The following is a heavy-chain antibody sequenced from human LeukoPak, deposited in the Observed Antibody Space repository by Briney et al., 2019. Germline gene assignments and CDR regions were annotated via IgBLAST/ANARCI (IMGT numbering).Heavy chain of an antibody. CDR3: ARDGGWFDFDY. CDR2: IYYSGST. CDR1: GGSISSYY. Sequence: SETLSLTCTVSGGSISSYYLSWIRQPPGKGLEWIGYIYYSGSTNYNPSLKSRVTISVDTSKNQFSLKLSSVTAADTAVYYCARDGGWFDFDYWGQGTLVTVSS. J-gene: IGHJ4*02. D-gene: IGHD3-10*01. V-gene: IGHV4-59*01.